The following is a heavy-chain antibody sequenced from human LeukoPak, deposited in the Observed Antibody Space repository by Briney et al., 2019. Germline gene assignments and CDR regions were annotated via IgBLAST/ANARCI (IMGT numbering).Heavy chain of an antibody. Sequence: SETLSLTCTVSGGSISSYYWSWIRQPAGKGLEWIGRIYTSGSTNYNPSLKSRVTMSVDTSKNQFSLKPSSVTAADTAVYYCARTRMAGTGGWFDPWGQGTLVTVSS. D-gene: IGHD6-19*01. CDR1: GGSISSYY. CDR3: ARTRMAGTGGWFDP. CDR2: IYTSGST. J-gene: IGHJ5*02. V-gene: IGHV4-4*07.